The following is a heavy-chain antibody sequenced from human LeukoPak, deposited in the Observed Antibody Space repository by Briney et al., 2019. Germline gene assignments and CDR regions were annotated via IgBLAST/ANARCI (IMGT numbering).Heavy chain of an antibody. CDR1: GGPFSDYY. J-gene: IGHJ4*02. CDR2: INHSGST. CDR3: ARVYYYDSSGYYLAY. D-gene: IGHD3-22*01. V-gene: IGHV4-34*01. Sequence: PSETLSLTCAVYGGPFSDYYWTWIRQPPGKGLEWIGEINHSGSTNYNPSLKSRVTISVDTSKNQFSLKLTSVTAADTAVYYCARVYYYDSSGYYLAYWGQGNLVTVSS.